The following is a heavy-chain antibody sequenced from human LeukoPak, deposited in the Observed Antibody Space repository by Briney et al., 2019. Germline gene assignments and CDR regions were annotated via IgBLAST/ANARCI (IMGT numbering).Heavy chain of an antibody. CDR1: GFTFSGSA. CDR3: AKEGSNGDFDY. CDR2: ISYDGSNK. Sequence: GGSLKLSCAASGFTFSGSAMHWVRQAPGKGLEWVTVISYDGSNKYYGDSVKGRFTISRDNSKNTLYLKMNSLRAEDTAVYYCAKEGSNGDFDYWGQGTLVTVSS. V-gene: IGHV3-30*04. J-gene: IGHJ4*02. D-gene: IGHD1-26*01.